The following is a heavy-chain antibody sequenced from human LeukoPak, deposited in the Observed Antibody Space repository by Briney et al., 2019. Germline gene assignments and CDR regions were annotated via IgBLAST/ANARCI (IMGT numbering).Heavy chain of an antibody. Sequence: GGSLTLSCAASGFTVSSNYLSWVRKPPGRGLEWLSVIYSGGSTYYAESVKGRFTISRDNSKNTLYLQMNSLRAEDTAVYYCARGGYNYGYGYFDYWGQGTLVTVSS. D-gene: IGHD5-18*01. CDR3: ARGGYNYGYGYFDY. CDR2: IYSGGST. V-gene: IGHV3-53*01. J-gene: IGHJ4*02. CDR1: GFTVSSNY.